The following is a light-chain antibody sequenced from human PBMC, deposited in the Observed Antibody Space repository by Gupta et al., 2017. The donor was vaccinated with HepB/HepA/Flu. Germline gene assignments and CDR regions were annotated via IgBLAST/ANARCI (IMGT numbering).Light chain of an antibody. Sequence: SYELTQPASLSVAPGRTASITCSGDNLGNKYVSWYQQKPGHSPILVIYKDTRRPSGIPERFSGSNSGNTGTLTISGTQAMDEADYYCQAWDSDTAVFGGGTKLTVL. CDR3: QAWDSDTAV. J-gene: IGLJ2*01. CDR1: NLGNKY. V-gene: IGLV3-1*01. CDR2: KDT.